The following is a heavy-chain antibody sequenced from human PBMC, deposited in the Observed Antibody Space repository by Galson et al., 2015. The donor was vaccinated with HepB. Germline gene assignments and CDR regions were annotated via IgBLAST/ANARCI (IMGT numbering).Heavy chain of an antibody. J-gene: IGHJ6*02. CDR2: INPNSGGT. CDR3: ARDLRTTGTTSSPRHYYYYYGMDV. CDR1: GYTFTGYY. D-gene: IGHD1-1*01. Sequence: SVKVSCKASGYTFTGYYMHWVRQAPGQGLEWMGWINPNSGGTNYAQKFQGWVTMTRDTSISTAYMELSRLRSDDAAVYYCARDLRTTGTTSSPRHYYYYYGMDVWGQGTTVTVSS. V-gene: IGHV1-2*04.